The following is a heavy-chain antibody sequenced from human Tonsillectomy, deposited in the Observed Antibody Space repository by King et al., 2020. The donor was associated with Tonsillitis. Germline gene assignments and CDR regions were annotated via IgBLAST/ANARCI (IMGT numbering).Heavy chain of an antibody. V-gene: IGHV5-51*03. Sequence: QLVQSGAEVRKPGESLKISCKGSGYSFTNCWIGWVRQVPGKGLEWMGIIYPGDSETRYSPSFQGQVTMSADKSISTAYLQWSSLEASDTAIYYCARSVVPAAIEYFQHWGQGTLVTVSS. CDR3: ARSVVPAAIEYFQH. CDR1: GYSFTNCW. J-gene: IGHJ1*01. D-gene: IGHD2-2*01. CDR2: IYPGDSET.